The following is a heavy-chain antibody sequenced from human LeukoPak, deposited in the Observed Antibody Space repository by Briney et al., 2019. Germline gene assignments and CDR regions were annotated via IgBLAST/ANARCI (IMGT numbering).Heavy chain of an antibody. D-gene: IGHD4-11*01. CDR3: ARGNMWDYRRYYYYMDV. CDR2: INHSGST. CDR1: GGSFSRYY. V-gene: IGHV4-34*01. J-gene: IGHJ6*03. Sequence: PSETLSLTCAVNGGSFSRYYWSWICQPPGKGLEWIGEINHSGSTNYNPSLKSRVTISVDTSKNQFSLKLNSVTAADTAIYYCARGNMWDYRRYYYYMDVWGNGTTVTVSS.